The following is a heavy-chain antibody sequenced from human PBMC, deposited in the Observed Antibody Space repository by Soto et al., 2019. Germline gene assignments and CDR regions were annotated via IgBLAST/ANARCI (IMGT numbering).Heavy chain of an antibody. CDR2: VYYSDGT. V-gene: IGHV4-59*01. CDR3: ARTESSSSSFFYYGMDV. J-gene: IGHJ6*02. D-gene: IGHD6-6*01. Sequence: SETLSLTCTVTGGSIGSYYWSWIRQSPGRGLEWIGCVYYSDGTNYNPSLKSRATMSMDKSNNQFSLRLRSVPAADTAVYYSARTESSSSSFFYYGMDVWGQGTTVTVSS. CDR1: GGSIGSYY.